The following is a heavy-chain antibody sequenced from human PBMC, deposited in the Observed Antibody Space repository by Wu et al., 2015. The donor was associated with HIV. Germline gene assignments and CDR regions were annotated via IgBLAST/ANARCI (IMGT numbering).Heavy chain of an antibody. Sequence: QVQLVQSGAEVKKPGSSVKVSCKASGGTFTSYAISWVRQAPGQGLEYMGCLIPVFKISNYAQKFQGRVTITADESTGTAYMDLSSLRSDDTAIYYCATAKSGAHFHYYPMDVWGQGTTVTVSS. J-gene: IGHJ6*02. V-gene: IGHV1-69*12. CDR2: LIPVFKIS. CDR1: GGTFTSYA. CDR3: ATAKSGAHFHYYPMDV. D-gene: IGHD1-26*01.